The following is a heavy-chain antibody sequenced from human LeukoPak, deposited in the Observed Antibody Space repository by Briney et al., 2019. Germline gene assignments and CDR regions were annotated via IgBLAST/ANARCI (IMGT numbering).Heavy chain of an antibody. Sequence: GGSLRLSCAASGFTFSSYAMSWVRQAPGKGLEWVSAISGSGGSTYYADSVKGRFAISRDNSKNTLYLQMNSLGAEDTAAYYCAKVELTSSYYTGGAFDFWGPGTTVTVSS. V-gene: IGHV3-23*01. J-gene: IGHJ3*01. CDR3: AKVELTSSYYTGGAFDF. D-gene: IGHD1-26*01. CDR2: ISGSGGST. CDR1: GFTFSSYA.